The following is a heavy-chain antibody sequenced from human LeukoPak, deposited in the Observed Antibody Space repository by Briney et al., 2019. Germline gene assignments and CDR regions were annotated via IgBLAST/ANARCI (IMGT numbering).Heavy chain of an antibody. V-gene: IGHV1-24*01. Sequence: RALVKVSCKVSGYTLTELSMHWVRQAPGKGLEWMGAFDPEDGEAVYAHKFQGRVTMTEDTSTDTAYMELSSLRSEDTAVYYCATGPGVGATTAYWGQGTLVTVSS. CDR3: ATGPGVGATTAY. CDR2: FDPEDGEA. D-gene: IGHD1-26*01. CDR1: GYTLTELS. J-gene: IGHJ4*02.